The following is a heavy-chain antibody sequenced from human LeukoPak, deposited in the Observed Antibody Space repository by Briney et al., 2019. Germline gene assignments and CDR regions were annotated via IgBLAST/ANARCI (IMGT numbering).Heavy chain of an antibody. Sequence: GASVKVSCKASGYTFTGYYMHWVRQAPGQGLEWMGWIIPNSGGTNYAQKFQGRVTMTRDTSISTAYMELSRLRSDDTAVYYCARADYDYVWGSYRQYYFDYWGQGTLVTVSS. CDR3: ARADYDYVWGSYRQYYFDY. V-gene: IGHV1-2*02. D-gene: IGHD3-16*02. J-gene: IGHJ4*02. CDR2: IIPNSGGT. CDR1: GYTFTGYY.